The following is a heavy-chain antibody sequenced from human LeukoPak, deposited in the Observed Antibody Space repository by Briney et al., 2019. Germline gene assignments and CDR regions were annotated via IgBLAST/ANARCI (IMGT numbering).Heavy chain of an antibody. V-gene: IGHV4-31*03. CDR2: IYYSGST. CDR3: ARGHDYGDYGLDY. J-gene: IGHJ4*02. Sequence: PSETLSLTCTVSGGSISSGGYYWSWIRQHPGKGLEWIGYIYYSGSTYYNPPLKSRVTISVDASKNQFSLKLSSVTAADTAVYYCARGHDYGDYGLDYWGQGTLVTVSS. D-gene: IGHD4-17*01. CDR1: GGSISSGGYY.